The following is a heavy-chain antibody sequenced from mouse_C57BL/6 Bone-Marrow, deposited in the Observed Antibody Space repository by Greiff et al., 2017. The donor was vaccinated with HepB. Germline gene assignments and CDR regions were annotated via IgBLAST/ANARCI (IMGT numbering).Heavy chain of an antibody. J-gene: IGHJ3*01. D-gene: IGHD1-1*01. V-gene: IGHV1-15*01. CDR1: GYTFTDYE. Sequence: VQLQQSGAELVRPGASVTLSCKASGYTFTDYEMHWVKQTPVHGLEWIGAIDPETGGTAYNQKFKGKAILTADKSSSTAYMELRSLTSEDSAVYYCTRYPYDGSSPAWFAYWGQGTLVTVSA. CDR2: IDPETGGT. CDR3: TRYPYDGSSPAWFAY.